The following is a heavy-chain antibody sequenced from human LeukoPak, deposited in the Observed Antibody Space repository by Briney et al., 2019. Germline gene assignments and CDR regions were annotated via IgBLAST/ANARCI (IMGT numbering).Heavy chain of an antibody. CDR3: ARHEYIASYFDY. J-gene: IGHJ4*02. CDR1: GGSISSYY. CDR2: IYYSGST. Sequence: SETLSLTCTVSGGSISSYYWSWIRQPPGKGLEWIGYIYYSGSTNYNPSLKSRVTISVDTSKNQFSLKLSSVTAADTAVYYCARHEYIASYFDYWGRGTLIAVSS. V-gene: IGHV4-59*08. D-gene: IGHD6-6*01.